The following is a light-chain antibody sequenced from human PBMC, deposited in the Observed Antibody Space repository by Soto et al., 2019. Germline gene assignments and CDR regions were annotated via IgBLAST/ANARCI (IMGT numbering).Light chain of an antibody. CDR2: EVS. CDR3: ASSTGSLTTTLVV. V-gene: IGLV2-14*01. CDR1: SSDVGGYNY. J-gene: IGLJ3*02. Sequence: QSVLTQPASVSGSPGQSITISCTGTSSDVGGYNYVSWYQQHPGKAPRLMIYEVSTRPSGVSNRFSGSKSGNTASLTISGLQAEDEGDYYCASSTGSLTTTLVVFGGGPKLTVL.